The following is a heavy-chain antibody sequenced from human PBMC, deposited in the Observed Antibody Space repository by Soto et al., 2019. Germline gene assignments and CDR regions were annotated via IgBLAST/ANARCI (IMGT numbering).Heavy chain of an antibody. D-gene: IGHD1-7*01. CDR1: GGIFHGYG. CDR3: ARDGIGGTVFRGYLDY. Sequence: LILSCAVPGGIFHGYGMHWVRQAPGKGLEWVAIIRFDGSNEEYADSVKGRFTISRDNSKNTLYLQMNTLGAEDTAVYYCARDGIGGTVFRGYLDYWGRGTVVTVSS. CDR2: IRFDGSNE. J-gene: IGHJ4*02. V-gene: IGHV3-33*01.